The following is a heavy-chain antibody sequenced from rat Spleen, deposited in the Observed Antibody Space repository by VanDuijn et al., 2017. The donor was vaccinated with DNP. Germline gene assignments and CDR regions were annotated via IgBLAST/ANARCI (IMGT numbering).Heavy chain of an antibody. J-gene: IGHJ3*01. V-gene: IGHV1-57*01. D-gene: IGHD1-2*01. CDR2: IIPGSGGT. CDR1: GYTFTNYA. Sequence: QVQLRQSGAELAKPGSSVKISCKASGYTFTNYAMHWIKQTTGQALEWTGYIIPGSGGTKYNEKFKGKATLTVDKSSTTAYMQLSSLTPVDTAVYYCARMDSSYNWFAYWGQGTLVTVSS. CDR3: ARMDSSYNWFAY.